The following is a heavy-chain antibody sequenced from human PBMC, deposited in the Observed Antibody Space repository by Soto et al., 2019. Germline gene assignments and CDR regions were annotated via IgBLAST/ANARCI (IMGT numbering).Heavy chain of an antibody. V-gene: IGHV4-34*01. CDR3: ARLRRGVPLDY. CDR2: INHSGST. J-gene: IGHJ4*02. Sequence: PSETLSLTCAVYGGSFSGYYWSWIRQPPGKGLEWIGEINHSGSTNYNPSLKSRVTISVDTSKNQFSLKLSSVAAADTAVYYCARLRRGVPLDYWGQGTLVTVSS. CDR1: GGSFSGYY. D-gene: IGHD2-8*01.